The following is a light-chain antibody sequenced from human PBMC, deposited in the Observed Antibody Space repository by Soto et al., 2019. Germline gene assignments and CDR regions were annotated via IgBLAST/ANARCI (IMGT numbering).Light chain of an antibody. CDR2: GTS. CDR1: TGAVTSGHY. Sequence: QAVVTQEPSLTVPPGGTVTLTCGSSTGAVTSGHYPSWFQQKPGQAPKTLIYGTSNKQSSTPARFSGSLLGGKAALTLSGAQPEDEADYYCLLYYGAAVVFGGGTKLTVL. J-gene: IGLJ2*01. V-gene: IGLV7-46*01. CDR3: LLYYGAAVV.